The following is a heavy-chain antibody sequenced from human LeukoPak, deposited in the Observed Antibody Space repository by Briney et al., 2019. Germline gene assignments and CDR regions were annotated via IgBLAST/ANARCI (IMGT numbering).Heavy chain of an antibody. V-gene: IGHV3-30*04. CDR3: ARSNYYDSRSWGFDI. CDR2: ISYDGTNK. J-gene: IGHJ3*02. CDR1: GFTFSSYA. D-gene: IGHD3-22*01. Sequence: PGGSLRLSCAASGFTFSSYAMHWIRQAPGKGLEWVTIISYDGTNKYYADSVKGRFTISRDNSKNTLFLQMNSLKAEDTAVYYCARSNYYDSRSWGFDIWGQGTMVTVSS.